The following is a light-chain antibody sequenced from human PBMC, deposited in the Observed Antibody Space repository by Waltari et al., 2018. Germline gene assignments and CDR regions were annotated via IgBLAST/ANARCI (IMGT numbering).Light chain of an antibody. V-gene: IGKV3-15*01. CDR1: QSVSSF. J-gene: IGKJ4*01. CDR3: QQYNDWPPLT. CDR2: GAS. Sequence: EVVMTQSPATLSLSPGERATLSCRASQSVSSFLAWYQQKPGQAPRLFIYGASTRATGIPARFSGSGSGTEFTLTISSLQSEDFAVYYCQQYNDWPPLTFGGGTKVEIK.